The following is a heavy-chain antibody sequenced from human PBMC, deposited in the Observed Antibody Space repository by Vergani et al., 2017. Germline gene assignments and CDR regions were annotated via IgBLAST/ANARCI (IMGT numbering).Heavy chain of an antibody. Sequence: QVQLVQSGAEVKKPGSSVKVSCKASVGTFSSYTISWVRQAPGQGLEWMGRIIPILGIANYAQKFQGRVTITADKSTSTAYMELSSLRSEDTAVYYCATPQTVTTGGMEVWGQGTTVIVSS. J-gene: IGHJ6*02. V-gene: IGHV1-69*02. CDR2: IIPILGIA. CDR1: VGTFSSYT. D-gene: IGHD4-17*01. CDR3: ATPQTVTTGGMEV.